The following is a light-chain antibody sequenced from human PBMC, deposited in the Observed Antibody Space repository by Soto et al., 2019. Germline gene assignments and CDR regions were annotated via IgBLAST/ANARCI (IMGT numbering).Light chain of an antibody. Sequence: QSLLTQPPSVSGAPGQRVTISCTGSSSNIGATYDVHWYQQVPGTAPKLLIYSNNNRPSGVPDRFSGSKSGTSASLAITGLQAEDEADYYCQSYDSSLSGYVFGTGTKLTVL. CDR1: SSNIGATYD. J-gene: IGLJ1*01. V-gene: IGLV1-40*01. CDR3: QSYDSSLSGYV. CDR2: SNN.